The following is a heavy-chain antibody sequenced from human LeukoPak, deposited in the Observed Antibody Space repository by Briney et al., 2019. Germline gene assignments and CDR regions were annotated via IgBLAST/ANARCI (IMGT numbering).Heavy chain of an antibody. CDR1: GGSISSSSYY. Sequence: PSETLSLTCTVSGGSISSSSYYWGWIRQPPGKGLEWIGSIYYSGSTYYNPSLKSRVTISVGTSKNQFSLKLSSVTAADTAVYYCARCGPDYYYCMDVWGKGTTVTVSS. J-gene: IGHJ6*03. V-gene: IGHV4-39*01. D-gene: IGHD2-21*01. CDR3: ARCGPDYYYCMDV. CDR2: IYYSGST.